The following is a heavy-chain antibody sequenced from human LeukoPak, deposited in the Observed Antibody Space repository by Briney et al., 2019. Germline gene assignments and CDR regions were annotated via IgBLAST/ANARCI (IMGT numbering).Heavy chain of an antibody. V-gene: IGHV3-7*01. Sequence: GGLRLSCAASGFTFNRHWMTWVRQAPGKGLEWIANVNPDMSERNYVESVKGRFTISRDKVKNSLYLQMNSLRGDDTAVYYCARDGLPVALDKWGQGTLVTVSS. CDR1: GFTFNRHW. CDR3: ARDGLPVALDK. CDR2: VNPDMSER. D-gene: IGHD2-2*01. J-gene: IGHJ4*02.